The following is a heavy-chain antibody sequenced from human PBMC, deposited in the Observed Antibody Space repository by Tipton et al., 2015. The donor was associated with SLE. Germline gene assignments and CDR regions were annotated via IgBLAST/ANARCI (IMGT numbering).Heavy chain of an antibody. J-gene: IGHJ3*01. D-gene: IGHD2-15*01. CDR2: IYPSDSDT. V-gene: IGHV5-51*03. Sequence: QLVQSGAEVKKPGESLKISCKGSGYKFSNFWIGWVRQMPGKGLEWMGIIYPSDSDTTYSPSFQGQVTLSVDKSIDTAFLHWRSLKASDTAMYYCARLVDEYSSRRTFDFWGQGTMVTVSS. CDR1: GYKFSNFW. CDR3: ARLVDEYSSRRTFDF.